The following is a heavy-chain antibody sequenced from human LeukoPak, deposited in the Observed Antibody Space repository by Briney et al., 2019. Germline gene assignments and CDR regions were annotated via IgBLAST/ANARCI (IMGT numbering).Heavy chain of an antibody. CDR2: IYYSGST. CDR3: ARYSSAYYYDFHY. CDR1: GGSLSNTDYY. D-gene: IGHD3-22*01. J-gene: IGHJ4*02. V-gene: IGHV4-39*01. Sequence: SETLSLTCTVSGGSLSNTDYYWGCIRQPPGKGLEWIGSIYYSGSTYYNPSLKSRVTIFLDTSKSQFSLKLSSVTAADTAVYYCARYSSAYYYDFHYWGQGTLVTVSS.